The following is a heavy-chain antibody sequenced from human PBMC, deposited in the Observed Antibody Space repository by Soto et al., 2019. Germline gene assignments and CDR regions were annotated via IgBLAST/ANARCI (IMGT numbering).Heavy chain of an antibody. CDR2: IIPIFGTP. CDR1: GGTFSSHA. Sequence: ASVKVSCKASGGTFSSHALSRVRQAPGQGLEWMGGIIPIFGTPHYAQKFQGRVTITADESTSTAYMELSSLRSEDTAVYYCARVTPRAAALYFGMDVWGQGTTVTVSS. V-gene: IGHV1-69*13. D-gene: IGHD6-13*01. CDR3: ARVTPRAAALYFGMDV. J-gene: IGHJ6*02.